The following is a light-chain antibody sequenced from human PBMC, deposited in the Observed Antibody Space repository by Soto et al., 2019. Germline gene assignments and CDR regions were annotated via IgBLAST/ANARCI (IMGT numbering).Light chain of an antibody. Sequence: EIGLTQSPATLSVSPGERATLSCRASQSVNQKLGWYQQKPGQAPRLLIYVASYRATGIPARFSGSGSGTEYTLTISNLQAEDFAVYYCQQFNNWPHTFGQGTKVDIK. J-gene: IGKJ2*01. V-gene: IGKV3-15*01. CDR1: QSVNQK. CDR2: VAS. CDR3: QQFNNWPHT.